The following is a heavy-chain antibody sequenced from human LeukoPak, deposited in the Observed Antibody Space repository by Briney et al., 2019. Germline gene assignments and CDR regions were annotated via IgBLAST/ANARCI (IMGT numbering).Heavy chain of an antibody. CDR2: INPNSGGT. CDR3: ARDHFRMAARFGI. V-gene: IGHV1-2*02. D-gene: IGHD6-6*01. CDR1: GYTFTGYY. J-gene: IGHJ3*02. Sequence: ASVKVSCKASGYTFTGYYMHWVRQAPGQGLEWMGWINPNSGGTNYAQKFQGRVTMTRDTSISTAYMELSRLRSDDTAVYYCARDHFRMAARFGIWGQGTMVTVSS.